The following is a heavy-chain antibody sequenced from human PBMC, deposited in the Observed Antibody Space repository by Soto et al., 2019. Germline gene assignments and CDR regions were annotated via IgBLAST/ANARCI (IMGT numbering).Heavy chain of an antibody. CDR1: GFTFSSYG. V-gene: IGHV3-33*01. J-gene: IGHJ6*02. Sequence: GGSLRLSCAASGFTFSSYGTHWVRQAPGKGLEWVAVIWYDGSNKYYADSVKGRFTISRDNSKNTLYLQMNSLRAEDTAVYYCASDGGGNYYYGMDVWGQGTTVTVSS. CDR3: ASDGGGNYYYGMDV. D-gene: IGHD3-16*01. CDR2: IWYDGSNK.